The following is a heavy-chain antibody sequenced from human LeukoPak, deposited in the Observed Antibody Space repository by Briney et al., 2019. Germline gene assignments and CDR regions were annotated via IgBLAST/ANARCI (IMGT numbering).Heavy chain of an antibody. D-gene: IGHD1-7*01. CDR3: AKGWNYAPLDY. CDR1: GFTFSNSP. CDR2: ISTSGSDT. V-gene: IGHV3-23*01. Sequence: PGGSLRLSCAASGFTFSNSPMTWVRQAPGKGLEWVAAISTSGSDTIYTDSVKDRFTISRDNSKNTLYLQMNSLRAEDTAVYYCAKGWNYAPLDYWGQGTLVTVSS. J-gene: IGHJ4*02.